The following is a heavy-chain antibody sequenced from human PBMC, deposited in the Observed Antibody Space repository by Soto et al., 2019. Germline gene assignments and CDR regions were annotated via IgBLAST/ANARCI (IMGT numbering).Heavy chain of an antibody. D-gene: IGHD2-15*01. J-gene: IGHJ4*02. CDR2: ISHDGNNK. CDR3: AKGCAGGTSCFYIDY. Sequence: QAQLVESGGGVVQPGRSLRLSCAASGFTFSNSGMHWVRQAPGKGLEWVALISHDGNNKLYAASVKGRFTISRDNSKNTVYLQMNSLRTEDTAVYYCAKGCAGGTSCFYIDYWGQGTLVSVSS. V-gene: IGHV3-30*18. CDR1: GFTFSNSG.